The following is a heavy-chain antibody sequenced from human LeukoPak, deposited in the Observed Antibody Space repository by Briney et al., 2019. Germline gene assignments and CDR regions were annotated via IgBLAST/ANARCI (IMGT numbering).Heavy chain of an antibody. D-gene: IGHD3-10*01. CDR2: INPSGGST. Sequence: GASVKVSCKASGYTFTSYYIHWVRQAPGQGLAWMGVINPSGGSTTYAQNFQGRVTMTTDTSTSTVYMELSSLRSEDTAVYYCATWLGELNWFDPWGQGTLVTVSS. V-gene: IGHV1-46*01. J-gene: IGHJ5*02. CDR1: GYTFTSYY. CDR3: ATWLGELNWFDP.